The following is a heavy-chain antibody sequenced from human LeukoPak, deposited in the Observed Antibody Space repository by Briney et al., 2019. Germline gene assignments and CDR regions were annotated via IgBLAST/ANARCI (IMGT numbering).Heavy chain of an antibody. J-gene: IGHJ4*02. D-gene: IGHD3-22*01. V-gene: IGHV1-18*04. Sequence: ASVKVSCKASGYTFTGYYMHWVRQAPGQGLEWMGWISAYNGNTNYAQKLQGRVTMTTDASTSTAYMELRSLRSDDTAVYYCARDDSSGYPEYWGQGTLVTVSS. CDR2: ISAYNGNT. CDR1: GYTFTGYY. CDR3: ARDDSSGYPEY.